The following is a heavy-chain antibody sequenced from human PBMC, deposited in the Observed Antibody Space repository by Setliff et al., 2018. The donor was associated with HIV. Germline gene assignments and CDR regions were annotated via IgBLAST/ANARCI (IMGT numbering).Heavy chain of an antibody. CDR1: GFTFSDYY. CDR3: ATSWRDGYPGDY. CDR2: ISSSGSTI. V-gene: IGHV3-11*04. Sequence: PGGSLRLSCAASGFTFSDYYMSRIRQAPGKGLEWVSFISSSGSTIFYADSVKGRFTISRDNAKNSLSLQMNSLRAGDTAVYYCATSWRDGYPGDYWGQGTLVTVSS. D-gene: IGHD5-12*01. J-gene: IGHJ4*02.